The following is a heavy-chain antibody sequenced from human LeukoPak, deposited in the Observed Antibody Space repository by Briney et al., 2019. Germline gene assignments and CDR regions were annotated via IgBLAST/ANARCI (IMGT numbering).Heavy chain of an antibody. J-gene: IGHJ2*01. CDR2: IYPGDSDT. CDR3: ARHAYDFWSGIPRYFDL. D-gene: IGHD3-3*01. CDR1: GYSFTSYW. Sequence: GESLKISCKGSGYSFTSYWIGWVRLMPGKGLEWMGIIYPGDSDTRYSPSFQGQVTISADKSICTAYLQWSSLKASDTAMYYCARHAYDFWSGIPRYFDLWGRGTLVTVSS. V-gene: IGHV5-51*01.